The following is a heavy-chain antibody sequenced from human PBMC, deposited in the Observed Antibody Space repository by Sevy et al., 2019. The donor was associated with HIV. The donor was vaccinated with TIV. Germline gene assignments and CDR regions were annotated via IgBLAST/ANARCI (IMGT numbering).Heavy chain of an antibody. CDR2: IWYDGTNK. V-gene: IGHV3-33*06. D-gene: IGHD6-19*01. J-gene: IGHJ6*02. CDR1: GFTFSMYG. CDR3: AKGARGQWLVDDYYGLDV. Sequence: GGSLRLSCAASGFTFSMYGMHWVRQAPGKGLEWVAMIWYDGTNKFYGHSVKGRFTISRDNSKNTLYLQLNSLRAEDTAVYYCAKGARGQWLVDDYYGLDVWGQGTTVTVSS.